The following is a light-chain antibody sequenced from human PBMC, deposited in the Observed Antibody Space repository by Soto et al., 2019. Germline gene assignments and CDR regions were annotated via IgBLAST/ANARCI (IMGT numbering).Light chain of an antibody. Sequence: EIVMTQSPGTLSVSPGERATLSCRASQSVTSNLAWYQQKPGQTPRLLIYGASTRATVIPARFSGSGSGTEFTLSISSLQSEDLAVYYCQQYNNWPLTFGPGTKVDIK. V-gene: IGKV3-15*01. CDR2: GAS. J-gene: IGKJ3*01. CDR1: QSVTSN. CDR3: QQYNNWPLT.